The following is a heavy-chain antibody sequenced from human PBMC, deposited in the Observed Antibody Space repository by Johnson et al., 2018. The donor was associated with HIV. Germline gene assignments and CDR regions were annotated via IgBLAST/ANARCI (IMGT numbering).Heavy chain of an antibody. D-gene: IGHD3-22*01. CDR3: VKDTVWSSGYYGGAFDI. Sequence: QVQLVESGGGVVQPGTSLRLSCAASGFTFSSYGIHWVRQAPGKGLEWVAVIWYDGSNKYYADSVKGRFTISRVNSKNMLYLQMNSLRVEDTAVDYCVKDTVWSSGYYGGAFDIWGQGTMVTVSS. CDR1: GFTFSSYG. V-gene: IGHV3-33*06. J-gene: IGHJ3*02. CDR2: IWYDGSNK.